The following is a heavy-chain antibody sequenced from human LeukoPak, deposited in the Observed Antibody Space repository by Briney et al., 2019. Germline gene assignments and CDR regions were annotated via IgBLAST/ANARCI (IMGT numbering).Heavy chain of an antibody. CDR1: GFTFSSYS. Sequence: EGSLRLSCAASGFTFSSYSMNWVRQAPGKGLEWVSSISSSSSYIYYADSEKGRFTISRDNAKNSLYLQMNSLRAEDTAVYYCARDSTAYYSNYWGQGTLVTVSS. J-gene: IGHJ4*02. CDR3: ARDSTAYYSNY. D-gene: IGHD3-10*01. CDR2: ISSSSSYI. V-gene: IGHV3-21*01.